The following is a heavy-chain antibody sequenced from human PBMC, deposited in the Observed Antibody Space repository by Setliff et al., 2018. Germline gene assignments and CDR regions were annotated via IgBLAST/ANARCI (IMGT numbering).Heavy chain of an antibody. Sequence: GGSLRLSCTGSGFSLGDYAMYWVRQTPGKGLEWVGFIRTKTYGGTAEYAASVKGRFILSRDDARNIAYLQMNSLTTEDTAVYYCSRRGPGIGLDVWGKGTTVTVSS. CDR2: IRTKTYGGTA. CDR1: GFSLGDYA. CDR3: SRRGPGIGLDV. V-gene: IGHV3-49*04. D-gene: IGHD2-2*01. J-gene: IGHJ6*04.